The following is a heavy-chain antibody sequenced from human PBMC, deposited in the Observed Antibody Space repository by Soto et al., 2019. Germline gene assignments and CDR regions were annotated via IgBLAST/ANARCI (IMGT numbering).Heavy chain of an antibody. D-gene: IGHD3-3*01. V-gene: IGHV1-2*02. J-gene: IGHJ6*02. CDR1: GYTFTAYC. CDR2: INPNSGGT. Sequence: PGPSVKVSCKASGYTFTAYCIHWVRQAPGQGLEWMGWINPNSGGTNYAQKFQDRVTMTRDTSISTAYMELSRLRSDDTAVYYCARIDPVTINYYYGMDVWGQGTTVTVSS. CDR3: ARIDPVTINYYYGMDV.